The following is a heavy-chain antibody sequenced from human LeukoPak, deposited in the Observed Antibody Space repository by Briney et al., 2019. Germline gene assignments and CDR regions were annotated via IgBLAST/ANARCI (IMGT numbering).Heavy chain of an antibody. J-gene: IGHJ4*02. CDR2: IYTGGTT. CDR3: ARDKLGSGYSSDFDC. CDR1: GFSVSSNY. V-gene: IGHV3-66*02. D-gene: IGHD6-19*01. Sequence: GGSLRLSCAASGFSVSSNYMNWVGQAPGKGLEWVSAIYTGGTTYYADSVKGRFTISRDNSKNTLYLQLNSLRAEDTAVYYCARDKLGSGYSSDFDCWGQGTLVTVSS.